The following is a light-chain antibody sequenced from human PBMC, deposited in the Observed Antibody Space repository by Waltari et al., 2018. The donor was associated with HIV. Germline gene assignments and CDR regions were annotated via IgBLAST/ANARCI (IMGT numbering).Light chain of an antibody. CDR1: QSVSSN. Sequence: EIVMTQSPATLSMSPGERDTLPCRASQSVSSNLAWYQQKPGQAPRLLIYGASTRATGIPARFSGSGSGTELTLTISSLQSEDFAVYYCQQYNNWPPLTFGGGTKVEIK. CDR3: QQYNNWPPLT. J-gene: IGKJ4*01. CDR2: GAS. V-gene: IGKV3-15*01.